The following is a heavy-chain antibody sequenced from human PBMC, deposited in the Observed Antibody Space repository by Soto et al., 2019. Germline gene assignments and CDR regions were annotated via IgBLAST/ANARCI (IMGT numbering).Heavy chain of an antibody. CDR3: ARTDRDFYGLDV. CDR1: GFTFRNYD. V-gene: IGHV3-13*05. Sequence: EVQLVESGGGLVQPGGSLRLSCEGSGFTFRNYDMHWVRQGTGKGLEWVSGISAAGDPDYADSVEGRFTISRENAQNSFFLQMNSLRVGDTAVYYCARTDRDFYGLDVWGQGTTVIVSS. CDR2: ISAAGDP. J-gene: IGHJ6*02.